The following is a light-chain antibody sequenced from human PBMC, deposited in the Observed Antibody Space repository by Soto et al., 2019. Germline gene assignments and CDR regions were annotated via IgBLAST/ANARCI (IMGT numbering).Light chain of an antibody. Sequence: DIQLTQSPSFLSASVGDRVTITCRASQDISKNVVWYQQKPGKVPKLLIYVTSTLQGGVPPRFSGSGSGTTFSLTISSLQPEDFATYYCQQYYSYPQATFGQGTKLEIK. V-gene: IGKV1-9*01. CDR2: VTS. CDR3: QQYYSYPQAT. J-gene: IGKJ2*01. CDR1: QDISKN.